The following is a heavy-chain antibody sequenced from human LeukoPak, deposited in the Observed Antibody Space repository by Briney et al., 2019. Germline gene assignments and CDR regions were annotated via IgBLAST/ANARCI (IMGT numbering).Heavy chain of an antibody. Sequence: PSETLSLTCTVSGGSISSGSYYWSWIRQPPGKGLEWIGRIYTSGSTNYNPSLKSRVTISVDTSKNQFSLKLSSVTAADTAVYYCARESMIAGSQHWGQGTLVTVSS. CDR3: ARESMIAGSQH. V-gene: IGHV4-61*02. J-gene: IGHJ1*01. D-gene: IGHD3-22*01. CDR1: GGSISSGSYY. CDR2: IYTSGST.